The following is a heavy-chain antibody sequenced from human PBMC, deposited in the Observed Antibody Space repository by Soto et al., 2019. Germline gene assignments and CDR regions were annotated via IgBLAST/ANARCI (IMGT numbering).Heavy chain of an antibody. D-gene: IGHD3-22*01. CDR3: ARERSRYDRSGYYRPDY. CDR1: GDTCSSYA. J-gene: IGHJ4*02. Sequence: SVKVSCKTSGDTCSSYAISWVRQAPGQGREWMGGIIPILGTPSYAQKFQGRVTITADKSTSTAYMELSSLRSEDTAVYYCARERSRYDRSGYYRPDYWGQGTLVTVSS. V-gene: IGHV1-69*10. CDR2: IIPILGTP.